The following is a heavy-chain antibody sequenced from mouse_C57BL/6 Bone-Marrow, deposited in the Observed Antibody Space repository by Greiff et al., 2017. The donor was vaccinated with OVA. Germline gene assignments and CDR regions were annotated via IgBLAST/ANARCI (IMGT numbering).Heavy chain of an antibody. D-gene: IGHD1-1*01. CDR1: GFTFSSYA. Sequence: EVMLVESGGGLVKPGGSLKLSCAASGFTFSSYAMSWVRQTPEKRLEWVATISDGGSYTYYPDNVKGRFTISRDNAKNNLYLQMSHLKSEDTAMYYCARDYTTVVARGFAYWGQGTLVTVSA. J-gene: IGHJ3*01. V-gene: IGHV5-4*01. CDR2: ISDGGSYT. CDR3: ARDYTTVVARGFAY.